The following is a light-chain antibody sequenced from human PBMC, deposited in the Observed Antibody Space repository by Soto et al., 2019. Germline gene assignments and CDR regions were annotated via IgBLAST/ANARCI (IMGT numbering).Light chain of an antibody. V-gene: IGKV3-20*01. J-gene: IGKJ1*01. Sequence: EIVLTQSPGTLSLSPGERAALSCRASQSVSSSYLAWYQQKPGQAPRLLIYGASSRATGIPGRFSGSGSGPDFTLTIRRLEPEDFAVYYCQQYGSSPWTFGQGTKVEFK. CDR3: QQYGSSPWT. CDR2: GAS. CDR1: QSVSSSY.